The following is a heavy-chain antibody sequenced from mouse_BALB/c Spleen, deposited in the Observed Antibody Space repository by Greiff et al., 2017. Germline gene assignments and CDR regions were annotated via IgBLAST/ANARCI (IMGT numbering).Heavy chain of an antibody. J-gene: IGHJ1*01. CDR3: AKEGYGYDNWYFDV. CDR2: INPSSGYT. Sequence: VQLQQSGAELARPGASVKMSCKASGYTFTSYTMHWVKQRPGKGLEWIGYINPSSGYTNYNQKFKDKATLTADKSSSTDYMQLSSLTSEDSAVYYCAKEGYGYDNWYFDVWGAGTTGTVSS. V-gene: IGHV1-4*01. D-gene: IGHD2-2*01. CDR1: GYTFTSYT.